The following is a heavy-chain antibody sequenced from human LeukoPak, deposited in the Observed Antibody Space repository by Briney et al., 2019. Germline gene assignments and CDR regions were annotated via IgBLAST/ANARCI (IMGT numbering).Heavy chain of an antibody. CDR1: GGSISSGGYS. Sequence: SQTLSLTCAVSGGSISSGGYSWSWIRQPPGKGLEWIGYIYHSGSTNYNPSLKSRVTISVDTSKNQFSLKLSSVTAADTAVYYCARGRRLVGFDPWGQGTLVTVSS. J-gene: IGHJ5*02. CDR3: ARGRRLVGFDP. CDR2: IYHSGST. V-gene: IGHV4-30-2*01. D-gene: IGHD1-26*01.